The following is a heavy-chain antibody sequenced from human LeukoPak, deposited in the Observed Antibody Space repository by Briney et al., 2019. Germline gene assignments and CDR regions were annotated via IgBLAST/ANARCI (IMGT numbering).Heavy chain of an antibody. CDR2: INHSGST. CDR3: ARGSDYFDY. J-gene: IGHJ4*02. Sequence: SETLSLTCAVYGGSFSGYYWSWIRQPPGKGLEWIGEINHSGSTNYNPSLKSRVTISVDTSKNQFSLKLSSVTAADTAVYYCARGSDYFDYWGQGTLVTASS. CDR1: GGSFSGYY. V-gene: IGHV4-34*01.